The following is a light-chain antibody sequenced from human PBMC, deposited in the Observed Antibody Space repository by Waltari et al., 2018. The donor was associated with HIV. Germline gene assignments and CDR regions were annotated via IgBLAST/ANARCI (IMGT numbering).Light chain of an antibody. V-gene: IGLV4-60*03. CDR3: ETWDSDIRV. CDR1: SGHSSYI. Sequence: QPVLTQSSSASASLESSVKLTCTLSSGHSSYIIAWHQQQPGKAPRYLMKVEGSGSFNKGSGVPDRFSGPISGADRYLTISNLQSEDEADYYCETWDSDIRVFGGGTKLTVL. J-gene: IGLJ2*01. CDR2: VEGSGSF.